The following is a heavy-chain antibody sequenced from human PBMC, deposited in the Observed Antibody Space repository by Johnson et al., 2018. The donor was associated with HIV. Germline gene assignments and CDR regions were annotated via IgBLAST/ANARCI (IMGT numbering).Heavy chain of an antibody. Sequence: VQLVESGGGLVKPGGSLRLSCGASGFTFRNAWMSWVRQAPGKGLEWVGRIKSKTDGGTTDYAAPVTGRLTISRHDSKNLLYLQMNSLKIEDTAVYYCTTARNRLWSTSGWTGFWAFDIWGQGTVVTVSS. CDR2: IKSKTDGGTT. CDR1: GFTFRNAW. D-gene: IGHD6-19*01. V-gene: IGHV3-15*01. CDR3: TTARNRLWSTSGWTGFWAFDI. J-gene: IGHJ3*02.